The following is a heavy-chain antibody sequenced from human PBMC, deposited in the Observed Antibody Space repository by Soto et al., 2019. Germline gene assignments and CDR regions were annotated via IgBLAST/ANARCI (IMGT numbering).Heavy chain of an antibody. Sequence: GGSLRLSCAASGFTFSSYGMHWVRQAPGKGLEWVAVISYDGSNKYYADSVKGRFTISRDNSKNTLYLQMNSLRAEDTAVYYCAKDPYYYDSSGYPGGFDYWGQATLVTVSS. CDR2: ISYDGSNK. CDR3: AKDPYYYDSSGYPGGFDY. CDR1: GFTFSSYG. V-gene: IGHV3-30*18. D-gene: IGHD3-22*01. J-gene: IGHJ4*02.